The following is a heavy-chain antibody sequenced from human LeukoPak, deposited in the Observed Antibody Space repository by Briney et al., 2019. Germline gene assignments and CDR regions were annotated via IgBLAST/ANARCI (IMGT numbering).Heavy chain of an antibody. Sequence: SETLSLTCTVSGYSISSGYYWGWIRQPPGKGLEWIGSIYHSGSTYYNPSLTSRVTISVDTSKNQFSLKLSSVTAADTAVYYCARAGLERPIDYWGQGTLVTVSS. D-gene: IGHD1-1*01. CDR2: IYHSGST. J-gene: IGHJ4*02. V-gene: IGHV4-38-2*02. CDR1: GYSISSGYY. CDR3: ARAGLERPIDY.